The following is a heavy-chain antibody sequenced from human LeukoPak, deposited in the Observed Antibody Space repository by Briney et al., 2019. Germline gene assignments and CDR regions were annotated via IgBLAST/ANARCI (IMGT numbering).Heavy chain of an antibody. CDR2: TWYDGSNK. CDR1: GFTFSSYG. Sequence: PGGSLRLSCAASGFTFSSYGMHWVRQAPGKGLEWVAVTWYDGSNKYYAGSAKGRFTISRDNSKNTLYLQMNSLRAEDTAVYYCARDGYDILTGYPHDNWFDPWGQGTLVTVSS. CDR3: ARDGYDILTGYPHDNWFDP. J-gene: IGHJ5*02. V-gene: IGHV3-33*01. D-gene: IGHD3-9*01.